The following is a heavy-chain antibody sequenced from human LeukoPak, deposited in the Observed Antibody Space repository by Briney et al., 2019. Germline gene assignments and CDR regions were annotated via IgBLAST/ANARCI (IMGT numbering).Heavy chain of an antibody. Sequence: GGSLRLSCRGSGYSLTRYWVAWVRQMPGKGLEWMGIIFLGDSDTTYSPSFQGQVTISADRSISTAYLQWSSLKTSDTAMYYCASPRTVAGRDFDFWGQGTLVTVSS. D-gene: IGHD6-19*01. CDR3: ASPRTVAGRDFDF. J-gene: IGHJ4*02. CDR1: GYSLTRYW. V-gene: IGHV5-51*01. CDR2: IFLGDSDT.